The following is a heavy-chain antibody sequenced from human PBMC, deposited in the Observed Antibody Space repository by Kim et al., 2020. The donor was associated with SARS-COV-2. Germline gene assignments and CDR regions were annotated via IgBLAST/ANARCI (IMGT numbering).Heavy chain of an antibody. D-gene: IGHD3-9*01. CDR1: GFTFDDYA. Sequence: GGSLRLSCAASGFTFDDYAMHWVRQAPGKGLEWVSGISWNSGSIGYADSVKGRFTISRDNAKNSLYLQMNSLRAEDTALYYCAKDRVTGYYKRGDAFDIWGQGTMVTVSS. CDR3: AKDRVTGYYKRGDAFDI. V-gene: IGHV3-9*01. CDR2: ISWNSGSI. J-gene: IGHJ3*02.